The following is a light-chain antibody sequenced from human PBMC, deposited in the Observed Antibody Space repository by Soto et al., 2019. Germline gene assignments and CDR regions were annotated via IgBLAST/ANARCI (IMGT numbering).Light chain of an antibody. CDR3: CSYGGSLYV. Sequence: QSVLTQPPSASGSPGQSVTISCTGTSGDVGGYDYVSWYQQHPGKAPKLMIYEVTKRPLGVPDRFSGSKSGNTASLTVSGLQAEDEADYYCCSYGGSLYVFGTGTKVTVL. J-gene: IGLJ1*01. CDR1: SGDVGGYDY. CDR2: EVT. V-gene: IGLV2-8*01.